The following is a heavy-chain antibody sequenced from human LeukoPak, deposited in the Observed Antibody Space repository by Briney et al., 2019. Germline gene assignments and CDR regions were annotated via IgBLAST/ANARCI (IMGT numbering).Heavy chain of an antibody. CDR1: GFTFRNYA. CDR2: ISGSGDST. J-gene: IGHJ4*02. D-gene: IGHD6-19*01. Sequence: GGSLRLSCAASGFTFRNYALTWVRQAPGKGLEWVSSISGSGDSTHYADSVKGRFTISRDNSKNTLYLHMNSLGAEDTAVYYCAKDPRALAGTYFDYWGQGTLVTVSS. CDR3: AKDPRALAGTYFDY. V-gene: IGHV3-23*01.